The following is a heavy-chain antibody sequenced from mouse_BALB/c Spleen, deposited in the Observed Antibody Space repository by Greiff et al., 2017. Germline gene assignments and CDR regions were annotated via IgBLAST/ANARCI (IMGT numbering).Heavy chain of an antibody. CDR3: ARKGLRYAMDY. Sequence: VKLQESGAELARPGASVKLSCKASGYTFTSYWMQWVKQRPGQGLEWIGAIYPGDGDTRYTQKFKGKATLTADKSSSTAYMQLSSLASEDSAVYYCARKGLRYAMDYWGQGTSVTVSS. V-gene: IGHV1-87*01. CDR2: IYPGDGDT. CDR1: GYTFTSYW. D-gene: IGHD2-4*01. J-gene: IGHJ4*01.